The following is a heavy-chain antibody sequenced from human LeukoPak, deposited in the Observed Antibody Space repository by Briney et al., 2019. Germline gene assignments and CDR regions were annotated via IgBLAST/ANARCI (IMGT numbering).Heavy chain of an antibody. CDR2: ISSSSSTI. CDR1: GFTFSSYS. J-gene: IGHJ6*03. V-gene: IGHV3-48*01. D-gene: IGHD3-16*01. Sequence: GGSLRLSCAASGFTFSSYSMNWVRQAPGKGLEWVPYISSSSSTIYYADSVKGRFTISRDNAKNSLYLQMNSLRAEDTAVYYCARDGGGSYYYYMDVWGKGTTVTVSS. CDR3: ARDGGGSYYYYMDV.